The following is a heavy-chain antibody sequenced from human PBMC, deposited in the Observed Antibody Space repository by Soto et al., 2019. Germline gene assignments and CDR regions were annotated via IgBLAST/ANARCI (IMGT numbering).Heavy chain of an antibody. V-gene: IGHV1-18*01. Sequence: QVQLVQSGAEVKKPGASVKVSCKGLGYNFIKYGINWVRQAPGQGLEWMGWISPDSGYTHSAQKFQGRLTLTTDTAATTACMALRSRRSAATALYYCTREAIVVIPAAQPSHFDAWGQGTLVTVSS. J-gene: IGHJ4*02. CDR1: GYNFIKYG. CDR2: ISPDSGYT. D-gene: IGHD2-2*01. CDR3: TREAIVVIPAAQPSHFDA.